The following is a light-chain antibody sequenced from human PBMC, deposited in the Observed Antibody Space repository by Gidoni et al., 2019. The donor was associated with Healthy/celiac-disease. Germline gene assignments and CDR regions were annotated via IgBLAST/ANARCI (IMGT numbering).Light chain of an antibody. J-gene: IGLJ3*02. CDR1: SNNVGKHG. Sequence: QARLTQPPSVSYALRQPATLTCAGNSNNVGKHGAIWLQQHQGHPPKLLSYRNNNRPSGISERFSTSRSGNTDSLTIAGVLHEDEADYYCSTWDSRLNAHAFGGGTKLTVL. V-gene: IGLV10-54*04. CDR2: RNN. CDR3: STWDSRLNAHA.